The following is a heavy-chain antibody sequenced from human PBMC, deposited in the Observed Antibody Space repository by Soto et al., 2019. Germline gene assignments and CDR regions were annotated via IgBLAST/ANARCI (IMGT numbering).Heavy chain of an antibody. D-gene: IGHD6-19*01. CDR3: ARDKSSSGWYYLFDI. CDR1: GGTFSSYA. V-gene: IGHV1-69*13. J-gene: IGHJ3*02. CDR2: IIPIFATA. Sequence: ASVKVSCKASGGTFSSYAISWVRQAPGQGLEWMGGIIPIFATANYAQKFQGRVTITADESTSTAYMELSSLRSEDTAVYYCARDKSSSGWYYLFDIWGQGTMVTVSS.